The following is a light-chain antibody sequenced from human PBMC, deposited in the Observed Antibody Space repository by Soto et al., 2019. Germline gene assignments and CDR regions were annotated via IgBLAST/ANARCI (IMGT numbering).Light chain of an antibody. J-gene: IGLJ1*01. Sequence: QSVPTQPASVSGSPGQSITISCTGSITDIGSYNLVSWYQQHPGKAPKLMISEASKRPSGVPNRFSGSKSGNTASLTISGLQAEAEADYYCCSYAGRPDFYVLGTGTKVTVL. CDR2: EAS. CDR1: ITDIGSYNL. V-gene: IGLV2-23*01. CDR3: CSYAGRPDFYV.